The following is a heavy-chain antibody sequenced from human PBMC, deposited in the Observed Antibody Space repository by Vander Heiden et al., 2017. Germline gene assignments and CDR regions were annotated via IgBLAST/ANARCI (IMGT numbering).Heavy chain of an antibody. Sequence: QVQLVQSGAEVKKPGASVKVSCTASGYTFTGYYMHWGRQAPGQGLEWMGRINHNSGGANYAQKFQGRVTMTRDTSISTAYMELSRLRSDDTAVYYCARRGFDYWGQGTLVTVSS. V-gene: IGHV1-2*06. CDR1: GYTFTGYY. D-gene: IGHD3-10*01. J-gene: IGHJ4*02. CDR3: ARRGFDY. CDR2: INHNSGGA.